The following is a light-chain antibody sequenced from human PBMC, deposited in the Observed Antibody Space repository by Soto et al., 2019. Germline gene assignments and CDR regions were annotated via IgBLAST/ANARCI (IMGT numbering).Light chain of an antibody. CDR2: LGS. V-gene: IGKV2-28*01. Sequence: DIVMTQSPLSLPVTPGEPASISCRSSQSLLHSNGYNYLDWYLQKPGQSPQLLIYLGSNRASGGXDXSSGSGSGTDFTLKLSSVEAEDVGVYYCMQALQTPITFGHGTRLEIK. CDR1: QSLLHSNGYNY. J-gene: IGKJ5*01. CDR3: MQALQTPIT.